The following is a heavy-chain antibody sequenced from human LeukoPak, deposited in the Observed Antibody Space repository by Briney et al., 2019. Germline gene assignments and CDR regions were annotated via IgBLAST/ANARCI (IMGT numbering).Heavy chain of an antibody. Sequence: SETLSLTCTVSGGSINSHYWSWIRQPAGKGLEWIGRIDSSGSTTYNPSLKSRVTMSLDTSKNQFSLNLSSVTAADTAVYYYARDAWFDSWGQGTLVTVSS. CDR2: IDSSGST. CDR1: GGSINSHY. CDR3: ARDAWFDS. J-gene: IGHJ5*01. V-gene: IGHV4-4*07.